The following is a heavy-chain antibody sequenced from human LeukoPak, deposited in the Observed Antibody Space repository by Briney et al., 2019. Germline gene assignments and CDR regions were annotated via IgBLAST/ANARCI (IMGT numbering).Heavy chain of an antibody. J-gene: IGHJ3*02. V-gene: IGHV3-7*01. D-gene: IGHD2-8*02. CDR1: GFSFSTYW. Sequence: GGSLRLSCAASGFSFSTYWMSWVRQSPGKGLEWVANIKEDGSQKYDVDSVRGRFTISRDNAKNSLFLQMDSLRAVDTAVYYCAKDSRFCTGYDCRGDAFDSWGQGTMVTVTS. CDR3: AKDSRFCTGYDCRGDAFDS. CDR2: IKEDGSQK.